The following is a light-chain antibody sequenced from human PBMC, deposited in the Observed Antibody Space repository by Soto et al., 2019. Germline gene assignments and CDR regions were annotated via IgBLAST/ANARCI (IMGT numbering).Light chain of an antibody. Sequence: EIVMTQSPATLSVSPGERATLSCRASQSVSSNLAWYQQKPGQAPRLLMSGASTRPTGIPARFSGSGSGTEFTLTISSLQSEDFAVYYCHQYNDWPPLTFGGGTKVEIK. V-gene: IGKV3-15*01. CDR3: HQYNDWPPLT. J-gene: IGKJ4*01. CDR2: GAS. CDR1: QSVSSN.